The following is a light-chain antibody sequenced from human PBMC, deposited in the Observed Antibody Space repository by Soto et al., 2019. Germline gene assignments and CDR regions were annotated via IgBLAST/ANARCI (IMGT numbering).Light chain of an antibody. CDR1: SSNIGSNS. CDR3: GPWASSRTAV. V-gene: IGLV1-51*01. CDR2: DSN. Sequence: QSVLTQQPSVSAAPGQKVTISCSGSSSNIGSNSVSSYQQLPGKAPKLLIYDSNKQPSGIPDRFSGSKSGSSATLGITGLQAWDEADYYCGPWASSRTAVFGGGTQLTVL. J-gene: IGLJ7*01.